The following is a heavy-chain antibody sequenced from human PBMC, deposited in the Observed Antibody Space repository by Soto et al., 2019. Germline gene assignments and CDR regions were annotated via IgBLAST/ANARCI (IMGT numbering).Heavy chain of an antibody. J-gene: IGHJ4*02. CDR2: INWNGGST. CDR1: GFTFDDYG. V-gene: IGHV3-20*01. Sequence: GGSLRLSCAASGFTFDDYGMSWVRQAPGKGLEWVSGINWNGGSTGYADSVKGRFTISRDNAKNSLYLQMNSLRAEDTALYHWARGIDSGYDYVDYWGQGTLVTVSS. CDR3: ARGIDSGYDYVDY. D-gene: IGHD5-12*01.